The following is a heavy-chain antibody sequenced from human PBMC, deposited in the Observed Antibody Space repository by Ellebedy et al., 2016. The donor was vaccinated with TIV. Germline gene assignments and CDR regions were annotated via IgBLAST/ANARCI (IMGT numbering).Heavy chain of an antibody. CDR1: GFIFSSCA. CDR3: ARDAGSYFPLDY. Sequence: GGSLRLSCAASGFIFSSCAMHWVRQAPGKGLEYVSGISSNGGSTYYANSVKGRFTISRDNPRNTLYLQMGSLRSEDMAVYYCARDAGSYFPLDYWGQGALVTASS. J-gene: IGHJ4*01. CDR2: ISSNGGST. V-gene: IGHV3-64*01. D-gene: IGHD1-26*01.